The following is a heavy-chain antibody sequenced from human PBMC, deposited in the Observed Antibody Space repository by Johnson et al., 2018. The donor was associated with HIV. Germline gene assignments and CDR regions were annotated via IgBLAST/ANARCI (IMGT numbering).Heavy chain of an antibody. J-gene: IGHJ3*02. Sequence: VQLVESGGGLVQPGGSLRLSCAASGFTFSSYWMSWVRQAPGKGLEWVANIKQDGSEKYYVDSVKGRFNISRDNAKNSLYLQMNSLRAEDTAVYYCARGYYYDSSGSTAGAFDIWGQGTMVTVSS. CDR3: ARGYYYDSSGSTAGAFDI. CDR1: GFTFSSYW. D-gene: IGHD3-22*01. V-gene: IGHV3-7*01. CDR2: IKQDGSEK.